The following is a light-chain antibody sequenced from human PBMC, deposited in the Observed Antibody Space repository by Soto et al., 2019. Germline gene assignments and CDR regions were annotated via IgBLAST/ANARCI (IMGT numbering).Light chain of an antibody. CDR2: EVS. CDR1: SSDVGGYNY. Sequence: ALTQPASVSGSPGQSITISCTGTSSDVGGYNYVSWYPQHAGKAPKLMIYEVSDRPSGVSNRFSGSKSGNTASLTISGLQAEDEAEYYCSSYARSSPVVFGGGTKLTVL. J-gene: IGLJ2*01. V-gene: IGLV2-14*01. CDR3: SSYARSSPVV.